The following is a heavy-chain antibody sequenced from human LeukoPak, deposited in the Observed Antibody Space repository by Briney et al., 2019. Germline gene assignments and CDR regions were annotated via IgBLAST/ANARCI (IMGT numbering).Heavy chain of an antibody. D-gene: IGHD1-26*01. J-gene: IGHJ4*02. CDR2: IYYSGST. CDR1: GGSFNTNTYY. V-gene: IGHV4-39*07. Sequence: SETLSLTCTVSGGSFNTNTYYWGWIRQPPGKGLEWLGSIYYSGSTFYNPSLKSRVTISVDTSKNQFSLKLSSVTAADTAVYYCATTTIRLGYWGQGTLVTVSS. CDR3: ATTTIRLGY.